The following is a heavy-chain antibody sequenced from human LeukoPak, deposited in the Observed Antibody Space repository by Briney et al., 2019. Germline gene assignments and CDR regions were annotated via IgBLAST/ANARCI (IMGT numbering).Heavy chain of an antibody. J-gene: IGHJ5*02. V-gene: IGHV4-39*07. CDR2: IYYSGNT. D-gene: IGHD3-10*01. Sequence: PSETLSLTCTVSGGSISSSTYYWGWIRQPPGKGLEWIGSIYYSGNTYYNPSLKSRVTISLDTSENQFSLKLNSVTAADTAVYYCARDPVFRWFDPWGQGTLVTVSS. CDR1: GGSISSSTYY. CDR3: ARDPVFRWFDP.